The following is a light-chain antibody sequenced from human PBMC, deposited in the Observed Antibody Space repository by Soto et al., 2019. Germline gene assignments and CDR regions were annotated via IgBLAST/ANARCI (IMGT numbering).Light chain of an antibody. CDR1: QSVSSSY. J-gene: IGKJ1*01. Sequence: EIVLTQSPGTLSLSPGERATLSCRASQSVSSSYLAWYQQKPGQAPGLLIYGASSRATGIPDRFSGSGSGTDFALTISRLEPEDFAVYYCQQYGSSPLWTFGQGTKVEIK. V-gene: IGKV3-20*01. CDR3: QQYGSSPLWT. CDR2: GAS.